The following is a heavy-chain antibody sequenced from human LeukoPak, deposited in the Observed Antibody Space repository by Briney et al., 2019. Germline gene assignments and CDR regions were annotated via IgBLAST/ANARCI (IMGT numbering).Heavy chain of an antibody. CDR3: ARIHRYCSGGACYVLDN. V-gene: IGHV4-61*01. CDR2: NYYSGST. Sequence: SETLSLTCTVSGGSVSSGSYYWSWIRQPPGKGLEWIGYNYYSGSTNYNPSFKSRITISVDTSRNQFSLQLSSVTAADTAVYYCARIHRYCSGGACYVLDNWGQGTLVAVSS. J-gene: IGHJ4*02. D-gene: IGHD2-15*01. CDR1: GGSVSSGSYY.